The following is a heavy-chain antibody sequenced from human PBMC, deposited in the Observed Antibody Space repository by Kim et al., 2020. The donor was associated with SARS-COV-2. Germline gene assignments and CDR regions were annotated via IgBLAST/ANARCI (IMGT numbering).Heavy chain of an antibody. CDR1: GFTFRSYS. J-gene: IGHJ6*02. Sequence: GGSLRLSCAASGFTFRSYSMNWVRQAPGKGLEWISHISSSSSAIYYADSVKGRFTISRDNAKNSLYLQMNSLRDEDTAVYYCARIVVVPVDTYYYYYNMDVWGQGTTATVSS. CDR3: ARIVVVPVDTYYYYYNMDV. CDR2: ISSSSSAI. D-gene: IGHD2-2*01. V-gene: IGHV3-48*02.